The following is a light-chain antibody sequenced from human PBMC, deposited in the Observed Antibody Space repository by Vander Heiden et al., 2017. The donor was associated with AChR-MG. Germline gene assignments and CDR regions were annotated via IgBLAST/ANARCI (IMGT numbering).Light chain of an antibody. Sequence: SVLAQPPPASGTPGPKVTISCSGSSSKIGSNTVNWYQHLPGSAPKLLVYFMIRRRSGVPDRCSGSRSGTKAALAITGVQSEEEDDYYCSAWDDSQNGPVFGGGTKLTVL. CDR1: SSKIGSNT. CDR2: FMI. CDR3: SAWDDSQNGPV. V-gene: IGLV1-44*01. J-gene: IGLJ3*02.